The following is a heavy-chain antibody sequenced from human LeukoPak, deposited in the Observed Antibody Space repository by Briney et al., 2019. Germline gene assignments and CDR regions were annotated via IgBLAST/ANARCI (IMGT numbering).Heavy chain of an antibody. CDR1: GFTFRNYA. CDR3: AKDSVAYNGMYDAFDL. V-gene: IGHV3-23*01. D-gene: IGHD1-26*01. J-gene: IGHJ3*01. CDR2: IGGDGGSI. Sequence: GGSLRLSCVASGFTFRNYAMSWVRQAPGKGLEWVLAIGGDGGSIDYADSVTGRFIISRDNSKNTLYLQMNSLRVEDTAIYYCAKDSVAYNGMYDAFDLWGQGTLVTVSS.